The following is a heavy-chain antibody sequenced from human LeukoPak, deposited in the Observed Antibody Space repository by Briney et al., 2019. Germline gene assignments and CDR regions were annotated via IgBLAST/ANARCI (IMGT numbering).Heavy chain of an antibody. Sequence: SETLSLTCTVSGGSISSSSYYWGWIRQPPGKGLEWLGSIYYSGSTYYNPSLKSRVTISVDTSKNQFSLKLSSVTAADTAVYYCAISWGTVTMDYWGQGTLVTVSS. J-gene: IGHJ4*02. CDR3: AISWGTVTMDY. CDR2: IYYSGST. V-gene: IGHV4-39*01. CDR1: GGSISSSSYY. D-gene: IGHD4-17*01.